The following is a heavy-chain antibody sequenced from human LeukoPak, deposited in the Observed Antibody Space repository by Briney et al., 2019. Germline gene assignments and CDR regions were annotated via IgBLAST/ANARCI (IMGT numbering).Heavy chain of an antibody. D-gene: IGHD2-15*01. CDR3: AKSRCSGGSCYAWGAAFDI. CDR1: GFTFSNYS. Sequence: GGSLRLSCAASGFTFSNYSMNWVRQAPGKGLEWVSYITSSGRTIYYADPVKGRFTISRDNAKNSLYPQMNSLRDEDTAVYYCAKSRCSGGSCYAWGAAFDIWGQGTMVTVSS. J-gene: IGHJ3*02. V-gene: IGHV3-48*02. CDR2: ITSSGRTI.